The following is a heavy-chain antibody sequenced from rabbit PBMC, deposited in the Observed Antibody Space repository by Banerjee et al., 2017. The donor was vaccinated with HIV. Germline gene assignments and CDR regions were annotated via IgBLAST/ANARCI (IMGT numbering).Heavy chain of an antibody. J-gene: IGHJ4*01. D-gene: IGHD3-3*01. CDR2: IDSGDGST. CDR3: ARMGSRAFGL. V-gene: IGHV1S40*01. CDR1: GFTISSYN. Sequence: QSLEESGGDLVKPGGTLTLTCKVSGFTISSYNINWVRQAPGKGPEWIACIDSGDGSTHYACWAKGRFTISKTSSTTVTLQMTSLTAADTATYFCARMGSRAFGLWGPGTLVTVS.